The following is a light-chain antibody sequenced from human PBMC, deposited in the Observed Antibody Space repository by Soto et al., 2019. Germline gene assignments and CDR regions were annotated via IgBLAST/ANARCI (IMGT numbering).Light chain of an antibody. V-gene: IGKV1-8*01. CDR3: QQYYSNPRT. Sequence: IRMTQSPSSLSASTGDRVTITCRASQGISSYLAWYQQKPGKAPKLLIYAASTLQSGVPSRFSGSGSGTDFTLTISCLQSEDFATYYCQQYYSNPRTFGPGTKVDIK. CDR2: AAS. CDR1: QGISSY. J-gene: IGKJ3*01.